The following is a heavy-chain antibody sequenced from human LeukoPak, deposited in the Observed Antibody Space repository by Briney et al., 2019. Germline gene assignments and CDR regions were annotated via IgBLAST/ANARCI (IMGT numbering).Heavy chain of an antibody. CDR1: GFTFSSYW. CDR3: ARDLSGVTGYTYGRGIDY. J-gene: IGHJ4*02. Sequence: GGSLRLSCAASGFTFSSYWMNWVRQAPGKGLEWVAKIKKDGSEKYYVDSVKGRFTISRDNAKTSLFLQMNSLRAEDTAVYYCARDLSGVTGYTYGRGIDYWGQGTLVAVSS. V-gene: IGHV3-7*01. D-gene: IGHD5-18*01. CDR2: IKKDGSEK.